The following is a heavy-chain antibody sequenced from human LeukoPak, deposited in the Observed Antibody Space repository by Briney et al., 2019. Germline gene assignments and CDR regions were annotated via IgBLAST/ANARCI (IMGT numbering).Heavy chain of an antibody. CDR1: GGSFSGYY. Sequence: SETLSLTCAVYGGSFSGYYWSWIRQPPGKGLEWIGEINHSGSTNYNPSLKSRVTISVDTSKNQFSLKLSSVTAADTAVYYCARRTYYYGSGNLGGWEIDYWGQGTLVTVSS. CDR3: ARRTYYYGSGNLGGWEIDY. J-gene: IGHJ4*02. CDR2: INHSGST. D-gene: IGHD3-10*01. V-gene: IGHV4-34*01.